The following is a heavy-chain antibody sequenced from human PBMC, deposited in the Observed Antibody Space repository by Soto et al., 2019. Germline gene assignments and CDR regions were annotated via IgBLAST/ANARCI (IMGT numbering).Heavy chain of an antibody. CDR1: GFTFGDYA. CDR3: TRRGVVPAAQEYYYYYMDV. CDR2: IRSKAYGGTT. D-gene: IGHD2-2*01. J-gene: IGHJ6*03. V-gene: IGHV3-49*03. Sequence: GGSLRLSCTASGFTFGDYAMSWFRQAPGKGLEWVGFIRSKAYGGTTEYAASVKGRFTISRDDSKSIAYLQMNSLKTEDTAVYYCTRRGVVPAAQEYYYYYMDVWGKGTTVTVSS.